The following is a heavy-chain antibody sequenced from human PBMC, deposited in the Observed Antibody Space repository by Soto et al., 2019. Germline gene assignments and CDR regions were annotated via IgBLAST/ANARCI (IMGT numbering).Heavy chain of an antibody. V-gene: IGHV4-31*11. CDR2: IYYSGST. Sequence: QVQLQESGPGLVEASQTLSLTCAVSGASLSRGGYYWSWIRQHPGKGPEWIGNIYYSGSTDYNPSLESRVKISLDTSNNQFSLRLNSLTAADTAVYFCAREGSYHYFDFWGQGTLVTVSS. CDR3: AREGSYHYFDF. D-gene: IGHD1-26*01. CDR1: GASLSRGGYY. J-gene: IGHJ4*02.